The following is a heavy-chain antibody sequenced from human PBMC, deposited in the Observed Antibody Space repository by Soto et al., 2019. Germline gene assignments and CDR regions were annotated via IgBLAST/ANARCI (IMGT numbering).Heavy chain of an antibody. Sequence: ASVKVSCKASGYTFTTYGTSWVRQAPGQGLEWMGWISPYNGTTKYAEKFQGEMTMTTDTATSTAYMDLRSLRSDDTAVYYCARDGERDTGLNFYYYLHGMDAWGQGTRVTVSS. CDR2: ISPYNGTT. V-gene: IGHV1-18*04. J-gene: IGHJ6*02. D-gene: IGHD1-1*01. CDR3: ARDGERDTGLNFYYYLHGMDA. CDR1: GYTFTTYG.